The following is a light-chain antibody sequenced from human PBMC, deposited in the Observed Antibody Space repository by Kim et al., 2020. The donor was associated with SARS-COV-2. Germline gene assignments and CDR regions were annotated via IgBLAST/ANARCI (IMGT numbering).Light chain of an antibody. CDR1: QSDSSN. CDR2: GAS. Sequence: VSPGERATLSRRASQSDSSNLAWYQQKPGQAPRLLIYGASTGATGIPARYSGSGSGTEFTLTISSLQSEDFAVYYCQQYNNWPPYTFGRGTKLEI. V-gene: IGKV3-15*01. CDR3: QQYNNWPPYT. J-gene: IGKJ2*01.